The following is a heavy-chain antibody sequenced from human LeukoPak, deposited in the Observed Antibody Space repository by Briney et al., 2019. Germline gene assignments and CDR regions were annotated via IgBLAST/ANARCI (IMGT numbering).Heavy chain of an antibody. CDR3: ARGRTTLWVDY. D-gene: IGHD2/OR15-2a*01. CDR1: GFTFSTYW. J-gene: IGHJ4*02. Sequence: GGSLRLSCAASGFTFSTYWMTWVRQAPGKGLEWVSYISSSGSTIYYADSVKGRFTISRDNAKNSLYLQMNSLRAEDTAVYYCARGRTTLWVDYWGQGTLVTVSS. V-gene: IGHV3-48*04. CDR2: ISSSGSTI.